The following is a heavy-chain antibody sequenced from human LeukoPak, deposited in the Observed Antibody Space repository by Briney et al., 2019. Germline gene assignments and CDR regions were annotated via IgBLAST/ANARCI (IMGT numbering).Heavy chain of an antibody. Sequence: ASVKVSCKASGYTFTSYYMHWVRQAPGQGLEWMGIINPSGGSTSYAQKFQGRVTMTRDMSTSTVYMELRSLRSEDTAVYYCARLMTSLFDPWGQGTLVTVSS. CDR3: ARLMTSLFDP. CDR1: GYTFTSYY. CDR2: INPSGGST. J-gene: IGHJ5*02. V-gene: IGHV1-46*01. D-gene: IGHD2-8*01.